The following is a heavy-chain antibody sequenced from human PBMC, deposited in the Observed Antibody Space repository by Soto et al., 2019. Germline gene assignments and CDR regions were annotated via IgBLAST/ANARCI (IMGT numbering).Heavy chain of an antibody. V-gene: IGHV4-59*01. CDR3: ARGPFMVRGVIIGAFDI. J-gene: IGHJ3*02. Sequence: SQTLPLTCTVSGGSIRSYYWSWIRQPPGKGLEWIGYIYYSGSTNYNPSLKSRVTISVDTSKNQFSLKLSSVTAADTAVYYCARGPFMVRGVIIGAFDIWGQGTMVTVSS. CDR2: IYYSGST. CDR1: GGSIRSYY. D-gene: IGHD3-10*01.